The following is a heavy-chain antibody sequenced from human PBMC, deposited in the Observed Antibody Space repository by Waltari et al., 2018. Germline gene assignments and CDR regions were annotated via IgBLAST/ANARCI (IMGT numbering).Heavy chain of an antibody. CDR3: ATGGAVADPFLTIDY. Sequence: EVQLVQSGAEVKKPGATVKISCKASGYTFTDYYMHWVQQAPGKGLEWMGRVDPEDGETIDAEKFQGRVTITADTSTDTAYMELSSLRSEDTAVYYCATGGAVADPFLTIDYWGQGTLVTVSS. CDR2: VDPEDGET. CDR1: GYTFTDYY. J-gene: IGHJ4*02. V-gene: IGHV1-69-2*01. D-gene: IGHD6-19*01.